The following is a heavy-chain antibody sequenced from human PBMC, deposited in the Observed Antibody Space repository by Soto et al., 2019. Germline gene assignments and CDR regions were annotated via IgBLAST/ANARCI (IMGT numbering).Heavy chain of an antibody. Sequence: QVQLVQSGAEVKKPGSSVKVSCKASGGTFSSYAISWVRQAPGQGLEWMGGIIPIFGTANYAQKFQGRVTITADESTSTAYMELSSLRSEDKAVYYCARDLRAYCGGDCYRFDYWGQGTLVTVYS. D-gene: IGHD2-21*02. J-gene: IGHJ4*02. CDR1: GGTFSSYA. V-gene: IGHV1-69*01. CDR3: ARDLRAYCGGDCYRFDY. CDR2: IIPIFGTA.